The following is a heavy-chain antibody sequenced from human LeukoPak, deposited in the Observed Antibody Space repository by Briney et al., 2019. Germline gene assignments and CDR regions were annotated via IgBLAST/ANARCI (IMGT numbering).Heavy chain of an antibody. J-gene: IGHJ6*02. CDR3: ARRSWMDV. CDR2: IYYSGST. V-gene: IGHV4-39*01. Sequence: PSENLSLNCTVSGGSISSSSYYWGWIRQPPGKGLEWIGSIYYSGSTYYNPSLKSRVTISVDTSKNQFSLKLSSVTAADTAVYYCARRSWMDVWGQGTTVTVSS. CDR1: GGSISSSSYY.